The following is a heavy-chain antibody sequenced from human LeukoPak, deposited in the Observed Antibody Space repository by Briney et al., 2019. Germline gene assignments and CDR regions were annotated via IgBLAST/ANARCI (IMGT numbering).Heavy chain of an antibody. Sequence: GGSLRLSCAASGFTFSNYNMNWVRHAPGKGLEWVSSITSSSSYIYYADSVKGRFTISRDNAKNSLYLQMNSLRAEDTAVYYCARHVVAVGFDYWGQGTLVTVSS. CDR3: ARHVVAVGFDY. V-gene: IGHV3-21*01. CDR2: ITSSSSYI. CDR1: GFTFSNYN. J-gene: IGHJ4*02. D-gene: IGHD3-22*01.